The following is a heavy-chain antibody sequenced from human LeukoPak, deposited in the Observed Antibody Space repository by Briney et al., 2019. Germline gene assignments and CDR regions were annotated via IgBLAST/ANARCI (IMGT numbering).Heavy chain of an antibody. CDR2: INHSGST. CDR3: ARVHSSSWYPDKTYYYYYMDV. Sequence: SEALSLTCAVYGGSFSGHYWSWIRQPPGKGLEWIGEINHSGSTRYNPSFKSRVTISVDTSMNQFSLKLSSVTAADTAVYYCARVHSSSWYPDKTYYYYYMDVWGKGTTVTVSS. V-gene: IGHV4-34*01. D-gene: IGHD6-13*01. CDR1: GGSFSGHY. J-gene: IGHJ6*03.